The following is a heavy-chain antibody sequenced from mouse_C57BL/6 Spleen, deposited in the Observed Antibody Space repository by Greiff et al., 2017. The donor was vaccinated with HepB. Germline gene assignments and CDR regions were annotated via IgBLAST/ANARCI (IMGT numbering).Heavy chain of an antibody. CDR2: IHPNSGST. CDR3: ARTSNYFYFDY. V-gene: IGHV1-64*01. Sequence: VQLQQSGAELVKPGASVKLSCKASGYTFTSYWMHWVKQRPGQGLEWIGMIHPNSGSTNYNEKFKSKATLTVDKSSSTAYMQLSSLTSEDSAVYYCARTSNYFYFDYWGQGTTLTVSS. J-gene: IGHJ2*01. D-gene: IGHD2-5*01. CDR1: GYTFTSYW.